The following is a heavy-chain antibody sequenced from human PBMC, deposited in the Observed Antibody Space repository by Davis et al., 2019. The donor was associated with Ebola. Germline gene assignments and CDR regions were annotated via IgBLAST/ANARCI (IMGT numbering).Heavy chain of an antibody. J-gene: IGHJ4*02. CDR2: ISTYNGKI. CDR3: ARDFSYDYADY. V-gene: IGHV1-18*01. D-gene: IGHD4-17*01. Sequence: ASVKVSCKASGYTFTTYGISWVRQAPGQGLEWMGWISTYNGKINLAQKFQDRVTLTTDASTTTAHMELRSLRSDDTAVYYCARDFSYDYADYWGQGTQVTVSS. CDR1: GYTFTTYG.